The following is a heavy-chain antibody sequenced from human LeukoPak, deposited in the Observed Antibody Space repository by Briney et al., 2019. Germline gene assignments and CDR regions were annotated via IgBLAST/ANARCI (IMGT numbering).Heavy chain of an antibody. CDR1: GGSISSSSYY. CDR3: ARHCFGKGYYYYYYMDV. CDR2: IYYSGST. J-gene: IGHJ6*03. V-gene: IGHV4-39*01. D-gene: IGHD4-23*01. Sequence: SETLSLTCTVSGGSISSSSYYWGWIRQPPGKGLEWIGSIYYSGSTYYNPSLKSRVTISVDTSKNQFSLKLSSVTAADTAVYYCARHCFGKGYYYYYYMDVWGKGTTVTVSS.